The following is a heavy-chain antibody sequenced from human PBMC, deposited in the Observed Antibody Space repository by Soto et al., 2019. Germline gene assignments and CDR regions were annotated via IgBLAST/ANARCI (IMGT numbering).Heavy chain of an antibody. V-gene: IGHV3-23*01. CDR3: ARGLRIPVAV. Sequence: VQLLESGGGLVQPGGSLRLSCAASGFAFSTYAMSWVRQAPGKGLEWVSAISGSGDSTYYADSVKGRFTISRDNAKNTLYRQMNTLRSEDTAVYYYARGLRIPVAVLGQGTTVTVSS. J-gene: IGHJ6*02. CDR1: GFAFSTYA. CDR2: ISGSGDST.